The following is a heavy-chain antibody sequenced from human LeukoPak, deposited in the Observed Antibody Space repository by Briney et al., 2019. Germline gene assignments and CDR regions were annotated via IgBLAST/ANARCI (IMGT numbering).Heavy chain of an antibody. CDR1: GYNLLELP. Sequence: ASVKDSCKVSGYNLLELPMHWLRQTPGKGLEWMGGFDPEDDEIIYAQKFQGRLSLTEDTATDTAYMELSSLTSEDTAVYYCAPFGGPWGQGTLLIVSA. J-gene: IGHJ5*02. V-gene: IGHV1-24*01. CDR2: FDPEDDEI. CDR3: APFGGP. D-gene: IGHD3-3*01.